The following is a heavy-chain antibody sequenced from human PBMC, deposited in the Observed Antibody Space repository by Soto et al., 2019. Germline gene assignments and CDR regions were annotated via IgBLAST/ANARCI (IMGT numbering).Heavy chain of an antibody. D-gene: IGHD3-22*01. J-gene: IGHJ6*02. CDR1: GFTFSSYA. CDR3: AKEISAYPPMIVVVPNYYGMDV. Sequence: PGGSLRLSCAASGFTFSSYAMSWVRQAPGKGLEWVSAISGSGGSTYYAGSVKGRFTISRDNSKNTLYLQMNSLRAEDTAVYYCAKEISAYPPMIVVVPNYYGMDVWGQGTTVTVSS. V-gene: IGHV3-23*01. CDR2: ISGSGGST.